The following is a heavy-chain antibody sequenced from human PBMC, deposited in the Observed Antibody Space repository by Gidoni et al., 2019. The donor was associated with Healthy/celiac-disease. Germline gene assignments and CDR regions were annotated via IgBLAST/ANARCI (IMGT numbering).Heavy chain of an antibody. CDR2: IYYSGST. CDR3: ARSSSGYYDYYYYGMDV. CDR1: GGSISRSSYY. D-gene: IGHD3-22*01. V-gene: IGHV4-39*01. J-gene: IGHJ6*02. Sequence: QLQLQESGPGLVKPSETLSLTCTVSGGSISRSSYYWGWIRQPPGKGLEWIGSIYYSGSTYYNPSLKSRVTISVDTSKNQFSLKLSSVTAADTAVYYCARSSSGYYDYYYYGMDVWGQGTTVTVSS.